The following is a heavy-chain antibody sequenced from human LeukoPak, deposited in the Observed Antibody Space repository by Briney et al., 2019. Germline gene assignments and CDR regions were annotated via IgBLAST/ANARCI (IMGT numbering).Heavy chain of an antibody. V-gene: IGHV5-51*01. CDR2: IYPGDSDT. D-gene: IGHD5-12*01. CDR1: GYSFTSYW. J-gene: IGHJ4*02. CDR3: ASHQTNSGYDNFDY. Sequence: GESLKISCKGSGYSFTSYWIGWVRQMPGKGLEWMGIIYPGDSDTRYSPSFQGQVTISADKSLSTAYLQWSSLKASDTATYYCASHQTNSGYDNFDYWGQGTLVTVSS.